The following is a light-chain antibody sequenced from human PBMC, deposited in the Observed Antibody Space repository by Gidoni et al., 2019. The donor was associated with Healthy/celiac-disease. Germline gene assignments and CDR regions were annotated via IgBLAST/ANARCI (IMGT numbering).Light chain of an antibody. Sequence: QSALTQPASVSGSPGQSITISCTGTSSDVGGYNYVSWYQQHPGKAPKLMIYDVINRPSGVSTRFSGSKSGNTASLTISGLQAEDEADYYCSSYTNRGTPYVFGSGTKVTVL. CDR1: SSDVGGYNY. CDR3: SSYTNRGTPYV. V-gene: IGLV2-14*03. CDR2: DVI. J-gene: IGLJ1*01.